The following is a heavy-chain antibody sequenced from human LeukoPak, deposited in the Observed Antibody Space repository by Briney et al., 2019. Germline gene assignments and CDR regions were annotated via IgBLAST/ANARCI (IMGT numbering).Heavy chain of an antibody. J-gene: IGHJ5*02. D-gene: IGHD2-15*01. CDR1: GFSFSDYY. Sequence: GGSLRLSCAASGFSFSDYYMSWIRQAPGKGLEWLSYTSSRGSAIYCADSVKGRFTISRDNAKNSLYLEVSSLRVEDTAVYYCARESGGSWTIYDHWGQGTLVTVSS. CDR2: TSSRGSAI. CDR3: ARESGGSWTIYDH. V-gene: IGHV3-11*01.